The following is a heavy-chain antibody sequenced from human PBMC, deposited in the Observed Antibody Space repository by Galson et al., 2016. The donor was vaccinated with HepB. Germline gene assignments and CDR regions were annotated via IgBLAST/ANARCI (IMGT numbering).Heavy chain of an antibody. CDR1: GGTFSSHA. J-gene: IGHJ6*02. D-gene: IGHD3-10*01. Sequence: SVKVSCKASGGTFSSHAISWVRQAPGQGLEWMGGTIPIFGTANYAQKFQGRVTITADKSTSTAYMELGGLRSEDTAMYYCAKALGGQNYYYGMDVWGPGTTVTVFS. CDR2: TIPIFGTA. CDR3: AKALGGQNYYYGMDV. V-gene: IGHV1-69*06.